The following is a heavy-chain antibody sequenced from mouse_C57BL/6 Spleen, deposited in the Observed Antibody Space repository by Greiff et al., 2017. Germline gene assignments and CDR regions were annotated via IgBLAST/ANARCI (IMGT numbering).Heavy chain of an antibody. J-gene: IGHJ2*01. Sequence: EVMLVVSGGGLVQPKGSLKLSCAASGFSFNIYAMNWVRQAPGKGLEWVARIRSKSNNYATYYADSVKDRFTISRDDSESMLYLQMNNLKTEDTAMYYCVRSQLRLPYYFDYWGQGTTLTVSS. CDR1: GFSFNIYA. D-gene: IGHD3-2*02. CDR3: VRSQLRLPYYFDY. CDR2: IRSKSNNYAT. V-gene: IGHV10-1*01.